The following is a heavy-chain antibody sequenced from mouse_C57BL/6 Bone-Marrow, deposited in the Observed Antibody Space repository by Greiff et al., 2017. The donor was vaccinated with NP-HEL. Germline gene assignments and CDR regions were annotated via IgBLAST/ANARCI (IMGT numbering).Heavy chain of an antibody. CDR3: ARDLLWYLYWYFEV. D-gene: IGHD2-1*01. CDR1: GYTFTGYW. V-gene: IGHV1-9*01. J-gene: IGHJ1*03. CDR2: ILPGSGST. Sequence: QVQLQQSGAELMKPGASVKLSCKATGYTFTGYWIEWVKQRPGHGLEWIGEILPGSGSTNYNEKFKGKATFTAVTSSNTAYMQLSSLTTEDSAIYYCARDLLWYLYWYFEVWGTGTTVTVSS.